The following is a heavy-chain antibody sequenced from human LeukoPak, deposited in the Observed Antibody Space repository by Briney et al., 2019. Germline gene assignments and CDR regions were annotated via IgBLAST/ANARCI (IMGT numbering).Heavy chain of an antibody. V-gene: IGHV6-1*01. CDR2: TYYRSTWYN. Sequence: SQTLSLTCAIAGDSVSSNSVTWNWIRQSPSRGLEWLGRTYYRSTWYNDYAVSVRGRITVNPDTSKNQFSLHLNSVTPEDTAVYYCARRLTQYDCFDPWGQGILVTVSS. J-gene: IGHJ5*02. D-gene: IGHD2-2*01. CDR1: GDSVSSNSVT. CDR3: ARRLTQYDCFDP.